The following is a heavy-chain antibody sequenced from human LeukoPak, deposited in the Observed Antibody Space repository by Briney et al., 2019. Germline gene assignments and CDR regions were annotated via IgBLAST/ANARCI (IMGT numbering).Heavy chain of an antibody. CDR2: MNPNSGNT. CDR3: ARVGHSSSWYELGYYYYMDV. Sequence: ASVKVSCKASGYTFTSYDINWVRQATGQGLEWMGWMNPNSGNTGYAQKFQGRVTITKNTSISTAYMELSSLRSEDTAVYYCARVGHSSSWYELGYYYYMDVWGKGTTVTVSS. J-gene: IGHJ6*03. D-gene: IGHD6-13*01. CDR1: GYTFTSYD. V-gene: IGHV1-8*03.